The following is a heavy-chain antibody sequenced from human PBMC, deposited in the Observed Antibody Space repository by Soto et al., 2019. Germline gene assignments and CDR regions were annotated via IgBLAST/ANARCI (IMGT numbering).Heavy chain of an antibody. V-gene: IGHV3-30*18. D-gene: IGHD6-13*01. J-gene: IGHJ6*02. CDR2: ISYDGSNK. CDR3: AKESLYSSSWFPYYYYGMDV. Sequence: GGSLRLSCAASGFTFSSYGMHWVRQAPGKGLEWVAVISYDGSNKYYADSVKGRFTISRDNSKNTLYLQMNSLRAEDTAVYYCAKESLYSSSWFPYYYYGMDVWGQGTTVTVSS. CDR1: GFTFSSYG.